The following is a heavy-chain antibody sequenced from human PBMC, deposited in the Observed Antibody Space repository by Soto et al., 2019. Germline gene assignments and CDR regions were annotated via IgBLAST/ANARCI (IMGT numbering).Heavy chain of an antibody. D-gene: IGHD2-21*02. CDR1: GFAFSTYA. J-gene: IGHJ4*02. Sequence: PGESLKISCTASGFAFSTYAMSWVRQAPGKGLEWVSAIGTSYGATYYADSVKGRFTISRDNSKNSLLLQMDSPRAEDTAMYYCARAASCRAGDCYLFAYWGQGALVTVSS. CDR3: ARAASCRAGDCYLFAY. CDR2: IGTSYGAT. V-gene: IGHV3-23*01.